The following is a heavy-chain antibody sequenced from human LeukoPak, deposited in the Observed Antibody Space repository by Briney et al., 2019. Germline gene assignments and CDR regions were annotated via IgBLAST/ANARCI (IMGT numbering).Heavy chain of an antibody. CDR2: IWYDGTKK. CDR1: GFTFSTYG. Sequence: GGPLRLSCAASGFTFSTYGMHWVRQAPGKGLEWVAVIWYDGTKKYYADSVKGRFTISRDNSNNTVYLQMNSLRAEDTAVYYCARDYYSYSRGSWAFDIWGQGTMVTVSS. V-gene: IGHV3-33*01. J-gene: IGHJ3*02. D-gene: IGHD3-22*01. CDR3: ARDYYSYSRGSWAFDI.